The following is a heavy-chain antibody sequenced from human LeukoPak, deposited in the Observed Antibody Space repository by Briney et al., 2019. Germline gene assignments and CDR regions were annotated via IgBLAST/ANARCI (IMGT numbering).Heavy chain of an antibody. CDR2: IYSGGST. CDR3: ARVLWELLGRGGSYYFDY. Sequence: GGSLRLSCAASGFTVSSNYMSWVRQAPGKGLEWVSLIYSGGSTYYADSVKGRFTISRDNSKNTLYLQMNSLRAEDTAVYYCARVLWELLGRGGSYYFDYWGQGTLVTVSS. V-gene: IGHV3-53*01. J-gene: IGHJ4*02. CDR1: GFTVSSNY. D-gene: IGHD1-26*01.